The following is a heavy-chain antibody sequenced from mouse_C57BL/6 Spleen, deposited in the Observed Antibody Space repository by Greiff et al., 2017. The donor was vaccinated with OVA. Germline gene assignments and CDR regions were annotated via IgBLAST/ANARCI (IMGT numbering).Heavy chain of an antibody. D-gene: IGHD1-1*01. Sequence: QVQLQQSGPGLVAPSQSLSITCTVSGFSLTSYAISWVRQPPGKGLEWLGVIWTGGGTNYNSALKSRLSISKDNSKSQVFLKMNSLQTDDTARYYCARKSDGSSYYAMDYWGQGTSVTVSS. J-gene: IGHJ4*01. CDR1: GFSLTSYA. V-gene: IGHV2-9-1*01. CDR3: ARKSDGSSYYAMDY. CDR2: IWTGGGT.